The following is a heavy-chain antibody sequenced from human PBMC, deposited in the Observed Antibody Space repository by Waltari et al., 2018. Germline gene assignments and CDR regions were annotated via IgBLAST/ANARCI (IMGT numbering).Heavy chain of an antibody. J-gene: IGHJ4*02. CDR1: GFTFSSYA. CDR3: ARGGRTWYGFDY. Sequence: EVQLLESGGGLVQPGGSLRLSCAASGFTFSSYALSWVRQAPGKGLGWVGAISGGGDIIYFADSVKGRFTISKDHSKNTLYLQMNSLRAEDTALFYCARGGRTWYGFDYWGQGTLVTVSS. D-gene: IGHD6-13*01. V-gene: IGHV3-23*01. CDR2: ISGGGDII.